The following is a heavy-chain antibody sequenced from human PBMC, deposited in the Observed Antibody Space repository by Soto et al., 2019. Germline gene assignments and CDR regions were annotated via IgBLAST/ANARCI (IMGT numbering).Heavy chain of an antibody. CDR3: AKHIAAAGYYYCGMDV. CDR1: GFTFDDYA. Sequence: EVQLVESGGGLVPPGRSLRLSCAASGFTFDDYAMHWVRQAPGKGLEWVSGISWNSGSIGYADSVKGRFTISRDNAKNSLYLQMNSLRAEDTALYYCAKHIAAAGYYYCGMDVWGQGTTVTVSS. J-gene: IGHJ6*02. CDR2: ISWNSGSI. D-gene: IGHD6-13*01. V-gene: IGHV3-9*01.